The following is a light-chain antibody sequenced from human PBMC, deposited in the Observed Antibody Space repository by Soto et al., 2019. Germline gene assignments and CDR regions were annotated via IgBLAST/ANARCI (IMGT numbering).Light chain of an antibody. Sequence: EIVLTQSPSTLSLSPGDRVALSCRASQTVRNNYVAWYQQKPGQAPKLLIYGASSRATDIPGRFSGSGSGTDFALTISRLEPEYFAVYYCQHYRGSVGYSFGQGTKLQIK. CDR2: GAS. V-gene: IGKV3-20*01. CDR1: QTVRNNY. J-gene: IGKJ2*03. CDR3: QHYRGSVGYS.